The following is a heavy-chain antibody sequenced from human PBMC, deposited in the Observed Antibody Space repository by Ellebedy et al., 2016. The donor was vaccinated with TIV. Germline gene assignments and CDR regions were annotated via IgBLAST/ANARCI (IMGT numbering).Heavy chain of an antibody. V-gene: IGHV3-74*01. CDR3: ARAGGRPGLNV. CDR2: INNDGSST. CDR1: GFTLSGYW. Sequence: GGSLRLSXAASGFTLSGYWMHWVRQVPGKGLVWVSRINNDGSSTSYADSVKGRFTISRDNAKNTLFLQMNSLRAEDTSIYYCARAGGRPGLNVWGQGTTVTVSS. D-gene: IGHD2-8*02. J-gene: IGHJ6*02.